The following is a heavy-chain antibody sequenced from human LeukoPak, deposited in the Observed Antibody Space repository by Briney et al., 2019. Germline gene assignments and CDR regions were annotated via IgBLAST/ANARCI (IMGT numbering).Heavy chain of an antibody. CDR2: IYYSGTT. Sequence: SETLSLTCTVSGGSISSYCWSWIRQPPGKGLEWIGYIYYSGTTNYNPSLKSRVTISVDTSKTQFSLKLSSVTAADTAVYYCARHQYTSSQFESWGQGTLVTVSS. V-gene: IGHV4-59*08. J-gene: IGHJ4*02. D-gene: IGHD6-6*01. CDR3: ARHQYTSSQFES. CDR1: GGSISSYC.